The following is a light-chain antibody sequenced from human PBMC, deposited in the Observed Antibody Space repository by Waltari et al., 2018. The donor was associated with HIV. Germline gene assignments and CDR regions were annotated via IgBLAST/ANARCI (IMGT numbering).Light chain of an antibody. CDR2: QDS. CDR1: QLGDKF. Sequence: SYELTQPPEVAVAPGQAASITCSGDQLGDKFVVWYQQRPAKPLVLVMYQDSKGPSGIPERFSGSNSGNPATLTIPWTQSMDEADDYCQAWDRSVVFGGGTKLTVL. J-gene: IGLJ2*01. CDR3: QAWDRSVV. V-gene: IGLV3-1*01.